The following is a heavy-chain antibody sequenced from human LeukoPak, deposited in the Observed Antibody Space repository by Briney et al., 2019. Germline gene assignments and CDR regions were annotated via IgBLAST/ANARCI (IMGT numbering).Heavy chain of an antibody. CDR1: GYTFTSYD. Sequence: ASVKVSCKASGYTFTSYDINWVRQATGQGLEWMGWMNPNSGNTGYAQKFQGRVTMTRNTSISTAYMELSSLRSEDTAVYYCARSLARKITIFGVGLRFYYCMDVWGKGTTVTVSS. CDR3: ARSLARKITIFGVGLRFYYCMDV. J-gene: IGHJ6*03. D-gene: IGHD3-3*01. V-gene: IGHV1-8*01. CDR2: MNPNSGNT.